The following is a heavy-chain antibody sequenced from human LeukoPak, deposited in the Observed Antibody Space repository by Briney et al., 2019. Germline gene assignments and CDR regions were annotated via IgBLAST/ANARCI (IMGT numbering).Heavy chain of an antibody. J-gene: IGHJ6*03. D-gene: IGHD3-16*02. CDR3: ASHFRSNHYYFYYMDV. CDR1: GGTFDRYA. CDR2: IAPIFGTP. Sequence: GASVKVSCKASGGTFDRYAISWVRQAPGQGLEWMGGIAPIFGTPNYAQNFQGRVTITMDESTSTAYMELSSLRSDDTAVYYCASHFRSNHYYFYYMDVWGTGTTVTVSS. V-gene: IGHV1-69*05.